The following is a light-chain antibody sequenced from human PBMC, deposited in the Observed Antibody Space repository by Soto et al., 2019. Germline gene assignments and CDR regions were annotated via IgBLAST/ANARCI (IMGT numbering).Light chain of an antibody. Sequence: EIVLAQSPGTLSLSTGERATLSCRASQTVSSSYLAWYQQKPGQAPRLLIYTASSRATGIPDRFSGSGSGTDFSLTISRLEPEDFAVYYCQQYRSSPITFGQGTRLEIK. J-gene: IGKJ5*01. CDR1: QTVSSSY. CDR2: TAS. V-gene: IGKV3-20*01. CDR3: QQYRSSPIT.